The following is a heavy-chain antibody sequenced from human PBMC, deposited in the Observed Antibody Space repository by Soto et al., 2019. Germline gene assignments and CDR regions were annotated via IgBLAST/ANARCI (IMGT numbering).Heavy chain of an antibody. CDR3: ARGSLDQLLWFGEFLQYYYYGMDV. Sequence: QVQLVQSGAEVKKPGASVKVSCKASGYTFTSYDINWVRQATGQGLEWMGWMNPNSGNTGYAQKFQGRVTMTRNTSISTAYMELSSLRSEDTAVYYCARGSLDQLLWFGEFLQYYYYGMDVWGQGTTVTVSS. CDR2: MNPNSGNT. D-gene: IGHD3-10*01. J-gene: IGHJ6*02. V-gene: IGHV1-8*01. CDR1: GYTFTSYD.